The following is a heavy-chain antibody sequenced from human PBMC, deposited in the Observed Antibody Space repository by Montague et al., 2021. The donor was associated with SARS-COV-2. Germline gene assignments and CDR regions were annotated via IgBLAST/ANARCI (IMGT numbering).Heavy chain of an antibody. CDR2: IHWNDDK. V-gene: IGHV2-5*01. J-gene: IGHJ4*02. CDR3: AHKNSGWPIEFAN. D-gene: IGHD6-19*01. CDR1: GFSLDSRGVG. Sequence: PALVKPTQTLTLTCTFSGFSLDSRGVGVGWIRQPPGKALECLALIHWNDDKRYSPSLKTRLTVTKDTSRNQVVLRMTNMDPVDTATYFCAHKNSGWPIEFANWGQGALVTVSS.